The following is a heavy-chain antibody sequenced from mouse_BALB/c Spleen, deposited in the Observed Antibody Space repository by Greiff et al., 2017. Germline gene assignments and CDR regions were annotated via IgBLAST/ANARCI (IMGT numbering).Heavy chain of an antibody. CDR2: IYPGDGDT. Sequence: VQLQESGAELVRPGSSVKISCKASGYAFSSYWMNWVKQRPGQGLEWIGQIYPGDGDTNYNGKFKGKATLTADKSSSTAYMQLSSLTSDDSAVYFCARGDYAWFAYWGQGTLVTVSA. J-gene: IGHJ3*01. CDR3: ARGDYAWFAY. V-gene: IGHV1-80*01. CDR1: GYAFSSYW. D-gene: IGHD2-4*01.